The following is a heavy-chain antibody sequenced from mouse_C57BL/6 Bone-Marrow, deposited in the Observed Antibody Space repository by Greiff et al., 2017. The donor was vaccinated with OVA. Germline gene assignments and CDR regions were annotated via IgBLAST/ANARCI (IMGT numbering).Heavy chain of an antibody. Sequence: QVQLQQSGAELVKPGASVTMSCKASGYTFTSYWITWVKQRPGQGLAWIGDIYPGSGSTNYNEKFKSKATLTVDTSSSTAYMQLSSLTSEDSAVYYCASDYAYYYAMDYWGQGTSVTVSS. CDR1: GYTFTSYW. CDR2: IYPGSGST. CDR3: ASDYAYYYAMDY. D-gene: IGHD2-4*01. V-gene: IGHV1-55*01. J-gene: IGHJ4*01.